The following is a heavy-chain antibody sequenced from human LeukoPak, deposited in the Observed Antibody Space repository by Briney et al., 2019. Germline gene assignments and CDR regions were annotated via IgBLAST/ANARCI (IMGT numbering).Heavy chain of an antibody. D-gene: IGHD3-22*01. J-gene: IGHJ1*01. CDR1: VYTFSNYG. CDR2: INTGNGNT. Sequence: GASVKVSCKTSVYTFSNYGMHWVRQAPRQSLEWMGWINTGNGNTKSSQKFQDRVTLTRDTSASTAYMELNSLSSEDTAVYYCARVPLHDTSGRYYPHWGQGTLVTVSS. CDR3: ARVPLHDTSGRYYPH. V-gene: IGHV1-3*04.